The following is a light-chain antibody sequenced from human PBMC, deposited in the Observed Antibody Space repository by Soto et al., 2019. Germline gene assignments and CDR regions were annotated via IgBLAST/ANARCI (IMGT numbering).Light chain of an antibody. CDR3: QQYDNLPLS. J-gene: IGKJ3*01. V-gene: IGKV1-33*01. CDR2: DAS. Sequence: DIQMTQSPSSLSASVGDRVTITCQASQDISNYFNWYQQKPGKAPKLVISDASNLETGAPSRFSGSGSGTDFTFTISILQPEDIGTYFCQQYDNLPLSFGPGTTVEI. CDR1: QDISNY.